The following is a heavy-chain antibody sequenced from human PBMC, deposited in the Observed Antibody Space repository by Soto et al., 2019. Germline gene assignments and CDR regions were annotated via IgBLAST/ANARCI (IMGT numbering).Heavy chain of an antibody. CDR2: INHSGST. CDR1: GGSFSGYY. V-gene: IGHV4-34*01. CDR3: ARGGIAAANDY. D-gene: IGHD6-13*01. J-gene: IGHJ4*02. Sequence: QVQLQQWGAGLLKPSETLSLTCAVYGGSFSGYYWSWIRQPPGKGLEWIGEINHSGSTNYNPSLKSRVTISVDTSKNQFSLKLSSVTAADTAVYYCARGGIAAANDYWGQGTLVTVSS.